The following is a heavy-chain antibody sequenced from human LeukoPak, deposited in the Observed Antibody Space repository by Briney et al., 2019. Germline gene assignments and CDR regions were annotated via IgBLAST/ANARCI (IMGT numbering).Heavy chain of an antibody. Sequence: GGSLRLSCAASGFNFRNYGMLWVRQAPGKGLEWVGVIWFDGSSKYYTDSVKGRFTISRDNFRDTLYLQMNSLRAEDTAVYYCARDHAAPYYFDSWGQGTLVTVSS. CDR3: ARDHAAPYYFDS. CDR2: IWFDGSSK. V-gene: IGHV3-33*08. CDR1: GFNFRNYG. D-gene: IGHD2-15*01. J-gene: IGHJ4*02.